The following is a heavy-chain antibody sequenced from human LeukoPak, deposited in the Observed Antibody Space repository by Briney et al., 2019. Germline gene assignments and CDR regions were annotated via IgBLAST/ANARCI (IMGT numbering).Heavy chain of an antibody. Sequence: ASVTVSCKAPGGTFSSYAISWVRQAPGQGLEWMGGIIPVFGTTNYAQTFQGRVTITADESTSTAYMELSSLRSEDTAVYYCARVTAAAGTYYYGMDVWGQGTTVTVSS. CDR2: IIPVFGTT. CDR1: GGTFSSYA. V-gene: IGHV1-69*13. CDR3: ARVTAAAGTYYYGMDV. D-gene: IGHD6-13*01. J-gene: IGHJ6*02.